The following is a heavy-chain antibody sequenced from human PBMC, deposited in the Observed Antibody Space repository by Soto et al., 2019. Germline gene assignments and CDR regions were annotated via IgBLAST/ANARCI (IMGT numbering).Heavy chain of an antibody. CDR1: GGSIRRGGYY. Sequence: SETLSLTCTVSGGSIRRGGYYWSWIRQYPGKGLEWIGYIYYSGSTYYNPSLKSRVMISVDTSKNQFSLKLTSVTAADTAVYYCARGGGSDAFDIWGQGTMVTVSS. D-gene: IGHD3-10*01. J-gene: IGHJ3*02. CDR3: ARGGGSDAFDI. V-gene: IGHV4-31*03. CDR2: IYYSGST.